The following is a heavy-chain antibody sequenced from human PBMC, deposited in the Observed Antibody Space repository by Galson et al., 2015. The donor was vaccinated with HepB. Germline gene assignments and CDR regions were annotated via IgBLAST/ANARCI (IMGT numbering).Heavy chain of an antibody. V-gene: IGHV1-46*01. J-gene: IGHJ6*02. Sequence: SVKVSCKASGYTFTSYYIHWVRQAPGQGLEWMGVINPRGGSTTYAQKFQGSATIIRDTSTSTVYMELSSLRSEDTAMYYCARSTTAVAGTNYYYLAMDVWGQGTTVTVSS. D-gene: IGHD6-19*01. CDR3: ARSTTAVAGTNYYYLAMDV. CDR2: INPRGGST. CDR1: GYTFTSYY.